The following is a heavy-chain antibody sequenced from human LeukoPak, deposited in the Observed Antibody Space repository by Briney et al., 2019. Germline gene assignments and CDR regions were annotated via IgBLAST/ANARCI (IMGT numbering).Heavy chain of an antibody. J-gene: IGHJ4*02. CDR3: ARGGRDGYNFDY. CDR1: GFTFSSYA. Sequence: GRSLRLSCAASGFTFSSYAMHWVRQAPGKGLEWVAVISYDGSNIYYADSVKGRFTISRDNSKNTLYLQMNSLRAEDTAVYYCARGGRDGYNFDYWGQGTLVTVSS. CDR2: ISYDGSNI. V-gene: IGHV3-30-3*01. D-gene: IGHD5-24*01.